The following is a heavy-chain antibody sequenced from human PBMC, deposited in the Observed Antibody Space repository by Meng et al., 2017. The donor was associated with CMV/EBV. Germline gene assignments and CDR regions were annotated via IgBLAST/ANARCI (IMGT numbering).Heavy chain of an antibody. CDR3: ARDLTDSGSYSEPSYYGMDV. CDR2: ISSSGSTI. D-gene: IGHD1-26*01. J-gene: IGHJ6*02. Sequence: GESLKISCAASGFTFSDYYMSWSRQAPGKGLEWVSYISSSGSTIYYADSVKGRFTIYRDNAKNSLYLQMNSLRAEDTAVYYCARDLTDSGSYSEPSYYGMDVWGQGTTVTVSS. V-gene: IGHV3-11*04. CDR1: GFTFSDYY.